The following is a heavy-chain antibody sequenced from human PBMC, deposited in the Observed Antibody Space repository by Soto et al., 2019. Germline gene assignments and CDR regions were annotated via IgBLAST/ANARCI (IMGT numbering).Heavy chain of an antibody. Sequence: EVQLVESGGGLVQPGESLRLSCAASGLTFRSYWMHWVRQAPGKGLVWVSRINTDGSVAMYVDSVKGRFTISRDNAKNTLFLHMNSLRAEDTAVYYCVRDMPLWRRDSWGQGTLVTVSS. CDR2: INTDGSVA. CDR3: VRDMPLWRRDS. J-gene: IGHJ4*02. D-gene: IGHD2-2*01. CDR1: GLTFRSYW. V-gene: IGHV3-74*03.